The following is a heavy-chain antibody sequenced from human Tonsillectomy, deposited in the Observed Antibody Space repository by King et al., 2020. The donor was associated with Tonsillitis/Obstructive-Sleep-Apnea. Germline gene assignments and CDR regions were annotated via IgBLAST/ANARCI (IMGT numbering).Heavy chain of an antibody. J-gene: IGHJ5*02. V-gene: IGHV3-11*05. D-gene: IGHD4-11*01. CDR2: ISSSSSYT. Sequence: VQLVESGGGLVKPGGSLRVSCAASGFTFSDYYMSWIRQAPGKGLEWVSYISSSSSYTNYADSVKGRFTISRDNAKNSLYLQMNGLRAEDTAVYYCARGGGPTVPFDPWGQGTLVTVSS. CDR1: GFTFSDYY. CDR3: ARGGGPTVPFDP.